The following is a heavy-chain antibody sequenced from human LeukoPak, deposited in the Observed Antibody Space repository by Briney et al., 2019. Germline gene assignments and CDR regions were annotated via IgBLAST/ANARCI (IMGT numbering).Heavy chain of an antibody. CDR1: GGSISSYY. J-gene: IGHJ5*02. V-gene: IGHV4-4*07. Sequence: SETLSLTCTVSGGSISSYYWSWLRQPAGKGLEWIGRIYTSGTTNYNPSLKSRVTMSVDTSKNQFSLKLSSVTAADTAVYYCARVGCSSTSCYSSWFDPWGQGTLVTVSS. D-gene: IGHD2-2*01. CDR2: IYTSGTT. CDR3: ARVGCSSTSCYSSWFDP.